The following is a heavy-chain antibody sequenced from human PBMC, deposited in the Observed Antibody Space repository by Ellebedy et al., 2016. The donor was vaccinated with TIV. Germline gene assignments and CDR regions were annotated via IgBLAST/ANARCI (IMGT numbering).Heavy chain of an antibody. CDR3: ARGRYESSGSYYCCGWFDP. V-gene: IGHV3-64*02. CDR1: GFTFSSYA. CDR2: ISSNGGST. J-gene: IGHJ5*02. D-gene: IGHD3-22*01. Sequence: GESLKISXAASGFTFSSYAMHWVRQAPGKGLEYVSAISSNGGSTYYADSVKGRFTISRDNSKNTLYLQMGSLRAEDMAVYYCARGRYESSGSYYCCGWFDPWGQGTLVTVSS.